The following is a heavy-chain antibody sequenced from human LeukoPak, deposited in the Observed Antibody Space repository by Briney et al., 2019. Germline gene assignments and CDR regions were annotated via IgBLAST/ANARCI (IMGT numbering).Heavy chain of an antibody. Sequence: PGGSLRLSCAASGFTVSSNYMSWVRQGPGKGLECVSVISGSGYSTYYADSVKGRFTISRDNSKNTLYLQMNSLRAEDTALYFCAQWSRYFDYWGQGTLVTVSS. J-gene: IGHJ4*02. D-gene: IGHD1-26*01. CDR3: AQWSRYFDY. CDR2: ISGSGYST. CDR1: GFTVSSNY. V-gene: IGHV3-23*01.